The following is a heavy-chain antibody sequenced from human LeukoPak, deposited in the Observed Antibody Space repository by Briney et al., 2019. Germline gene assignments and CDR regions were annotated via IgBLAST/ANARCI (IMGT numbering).Heavy chain of an antibody. CDR1: GFTFSSYS. CDR2: ISSSSGST. Sequence: GGSLRLSCAASGFTFSSYSMNWVRQAPGKGLEWISYISSSSGSTYDADSVKGRFTISRDNAKNSLYLQMNSLRPEDTAVYYCAKEGDYYGSGSYRDGFDIWGQGTRATVSS. J-gene: IGHJ3*02. CDR3: AKEGDYYGSGSYRDGFDI. V-gene: IGHV3-48*01. D-gene: IGHD3-10*01.